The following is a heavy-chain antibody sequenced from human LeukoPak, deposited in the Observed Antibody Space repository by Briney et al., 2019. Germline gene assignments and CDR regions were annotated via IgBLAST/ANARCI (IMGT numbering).Heavy chain of an antibody. CDR3: ARGFVVVPAAIFSYYYYGMDV. CDR2: ISAYNGNT. V-gene: IGHV1-18*01. J-gene: IGHJ6*02. CDR1: VYTFTSYG. D-gene: IGHD2-2*02. Sequence: AASVKVSCKASVYTFTSYGISWVRQAPGQGLEWMGWISAYNGNTNYAQKLQGRVTMTTDTSTSTAYMELRSLRSDDTAVYYCARGFVVVPAAIFSYYYYGMDVWGQGTTVTVSS.